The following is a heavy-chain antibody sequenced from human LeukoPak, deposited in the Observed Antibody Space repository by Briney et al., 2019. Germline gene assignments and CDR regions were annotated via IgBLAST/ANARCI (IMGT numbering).Heavy chain of an antibody. CDR1: GFTFSNYW. V-gene: IGHV3-74*01. CDR2: ISTDGSST. Sequence: PGGSLRLSCAASGFTFSNYWMHWVRQAPGEGLVWVSRISTDGSSTTYADSVKGRFTISRDNAKNTLYQQMNSLRAEDTAIYYCGRGFALVPAGIPDYWGQGILVTVSS. D-gene: IGHD2-2*01. J-gene: IGHJ4*02. CDR3: GRGFALVPAGIPDY.